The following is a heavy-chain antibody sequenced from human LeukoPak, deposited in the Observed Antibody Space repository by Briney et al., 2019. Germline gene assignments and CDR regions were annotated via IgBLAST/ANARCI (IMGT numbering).Heavy chain of an antibody. CDR1: GGSFSDYY. Sequence: SETLSLTCAVYGGSFSDYYWSWIRQPPGKGLEWIGEINHSGHTNYNPSLKSRVTISVDRSKNQFSLKLSSVTAADTAVYYCAREGLSGDYDYCGQGTLVTVSS. CDR3: AREGLSGDYDY. V-gene: IGHV4-34*01. CDR2: INHSGHT. J-gene: IGHJ4*02. D-gene: IGHD4-17*01.